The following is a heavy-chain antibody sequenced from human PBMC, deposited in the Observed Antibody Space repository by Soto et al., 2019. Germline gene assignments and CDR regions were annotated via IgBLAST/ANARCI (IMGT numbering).Heavy chain of an antibody. V-gene: IGHV1-69*02. D-gene: IGHD2-8*02. CDR3: ASHFTGVLVLGTSPPGGDNYGWDV. CDR2: IIPILDIP. J-gene: IGHJ6*02. Sequence: QVQLVQSGAEVKKPGSSVKVSCKASGGTFSRYTFTWVRQAPGQGLEWMGRIIPILDIPNYAQNFQGRVTITAGKSTSTAYMELSSLTSDDTAVYYCASHFTGVLVLGTSPPGGDNYGWDVWGQGTTVTVSS. CDR1: GGTFSRYT.